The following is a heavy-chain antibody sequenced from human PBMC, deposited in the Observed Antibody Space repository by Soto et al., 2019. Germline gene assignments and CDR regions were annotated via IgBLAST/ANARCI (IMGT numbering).Heavy chain of an antibody. Sequence: PTLVNPTQTLTLTFTFSGFSLSTSGMCVSWIRQPPGKALEWLARIDWDDDKYYSTSLKTRLTISKDTSKNQVVFTMTNMDPVDTATYYCAHLNLYYHYGLDVWGQGTTVTVSS. CDR2: IDWDDDK. CDR3: AHLNLYYHYGLDV. V-gene: IGHV2-70*12. J-gene: IGHJ6*02. CDR1: GFSLSTSGMC.